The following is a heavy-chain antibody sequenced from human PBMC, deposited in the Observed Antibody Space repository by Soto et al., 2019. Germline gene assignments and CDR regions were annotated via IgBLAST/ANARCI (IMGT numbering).Heavy chain of an antibody. V-gene: IGHV3-74*01. CDR1: GLTFNRYW. Sequence: GGSLRLSCAASGLTFNRYWMHWVRHAPGKGLVWVSHINTDGSNTNYADSVKGRFTISRDSAKSTLFLQMNSLRDEDTAVYYCAGEFCSGGNCYTYYFDPWGQGIPVTVSS. CDR3: AGEFCSGGNCYTYYFDP. D-gene: IGHD2-15*01. J-gene: IGHJ5*02. CDR2: INTDGSNT.